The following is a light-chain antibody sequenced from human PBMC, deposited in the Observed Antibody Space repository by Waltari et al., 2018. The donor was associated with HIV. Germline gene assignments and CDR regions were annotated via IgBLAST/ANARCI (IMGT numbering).Light chain of an antibody. V-gene: IGKV3-20*01. CDR1: QSVSSSY. Sequence: EIVLTPPPGTLSLSPGERATLSCRASQSVSSSYLAWYQQKPGQAPRLLIYGASSRATGIPDRFSGSGSGTDFTLTISRLEPEEFAVYYCHLYGSSPRGTFGQGTKVEIK. J-gene: IGKJ1*01. CDR3: HLYGSSPRGT. CDR2: GAS.